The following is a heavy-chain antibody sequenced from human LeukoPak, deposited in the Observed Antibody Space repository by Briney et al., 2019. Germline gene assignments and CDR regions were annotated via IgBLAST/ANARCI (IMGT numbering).Heavy chain of an antibody. D-gene: IGHD1-26*01. Sequence: KVSCKASRYTFTGYYMHWVRQAPGQGLEWMGIIYPGDSDTRYSPSFQGQVTISADKSISTAYLQWSSLKASDTAMYYCASPYSGSYPNAFDIWGQGTMVTVSS. CDR3: ASPYSGSYPNAFDI. J-gene: IGHJ3*02. CDR2: IYPGDSDT. CDR1: RYTFTGYY. V-gene: IGHV5-51*01.